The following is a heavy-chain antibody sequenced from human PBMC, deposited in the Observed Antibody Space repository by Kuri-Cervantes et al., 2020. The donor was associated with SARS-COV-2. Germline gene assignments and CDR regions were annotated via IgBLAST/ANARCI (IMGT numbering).Heavy chain of an antibody. CDR1: GYSISSGYY. Sequence: SETLSLTCAVSGYSISSGYYWGWIRQPPGKGLEWIGSIYHSGSTQYNPSLMSRVTISVDTSKNQFSLKLSSVTAADTAVYYCAREYCSSTSCYVRWFDPWGQGTLVTVSS. CDR2: IYHSGST. CDR3: AREYCSSTSCYVRWFDP. J-gene: IGHJ5*02. D-gene: IGHD2-2*01. V-gene: IGHV4-38-2*02.